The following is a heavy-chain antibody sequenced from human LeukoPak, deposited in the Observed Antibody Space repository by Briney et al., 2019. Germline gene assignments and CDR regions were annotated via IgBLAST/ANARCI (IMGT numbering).Heavy chain of an antibody. V-gene: IGHV3-21*01. CDR3: AELGITMIGGV. Sequence: GGSLRLSCAASGFTFSSYAMSWVRQAPGKGLEWVSAISGSRSYTYYADSVKGRFTISRDNAKNSLYLQMNSLRAEDTAVYYYAELGITMIGGVWGKGTTVTISS. CDR2: ISGSRSYT. D-gene: IGHD3-10*02. CDR1: GFTFSSYA. J-gene: IGHJ6*04.